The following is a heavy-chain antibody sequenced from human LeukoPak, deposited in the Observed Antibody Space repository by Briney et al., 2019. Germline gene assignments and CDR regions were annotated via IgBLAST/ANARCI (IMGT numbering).Heavy chain of an antibody. J-gene: IGHJ4*02. D-gene: IGHD1-26*01. CDR1: GFTFSSYA. CDR2: ISYDGSNK. CDR3: ARGPQDSGSYPDPFDY. V-gene: IGHV3-30-3*01. Sequence: SGGSLRLSCAASGFTFSSYAMHWVRQAPGKGLEWVAVISYDGSNKYYADSVKGRFTISRDNSKNTLYLQMNSLRAEDTAVYYCARGPQDSGSYPDPFDYWGQGTLVTVSS.